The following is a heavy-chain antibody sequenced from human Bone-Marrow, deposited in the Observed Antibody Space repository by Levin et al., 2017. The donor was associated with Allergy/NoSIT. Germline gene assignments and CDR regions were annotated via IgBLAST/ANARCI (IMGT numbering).Heavy chain of an antibody. D-gene: IGHD5-18*01. CDR3: ARPVTWIQLWLLVPPGVAFDS. J-gene: IGHJ3*02. CDR1: GFTFSSYA. CDR2: ISYDGSNK. Sequence: SGGSLRLSCAASGFTFSSYAMHWVRQAPGKGLEWVAVISYDGSNKYYADSVKGRFTISRDNSKNTLYLQMNSLRAEDTAVYYCARPVTWIQLWLLVPPGVAFDSWGQGTMVTVSS. V-gene: IGHV3-30*04.